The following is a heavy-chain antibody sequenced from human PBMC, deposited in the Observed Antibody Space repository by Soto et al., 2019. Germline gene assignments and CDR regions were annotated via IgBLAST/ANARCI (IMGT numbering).Heavy chain of an antibody. CDR2: ISGSGGST. D-gene: IGHD3-10*01. CDR3: ADYGSGYSSTDY. V-gene: IGHV3-23*01. Sequence: GGSLRLSCAASGFTFSSYAMSWVRQAPGKGLEWVSAISGSGGSTYYADSVKGRFTISRDNSKNTLYLQMNSLRAEDTAVYYCADYGSGYSSTDYWGQGTLVTVSS. J-gene: IGHJ4*02. CDR1: GFTFSSYA.